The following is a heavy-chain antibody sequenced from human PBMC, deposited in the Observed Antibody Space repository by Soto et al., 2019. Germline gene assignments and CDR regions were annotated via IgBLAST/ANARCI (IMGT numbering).Heavy chain of an antibody. CDR3: ARIDRGDV. Sequence: PSETLSLTCAVYGGSFSGYYWSWIRQPPGKGLEWIGEINHRGSTNYNPSLKSRVTISIDTSKNQFSLKLSSVTAADTAMYYCARIDRGDVWGQGTTVTVSS. D-gene: IGHD3-9*01. J-gene: IGHJ6*02. CDR2: INHRGST. V-gene: IGHV4-34*01. CDR1: GGSFSGYY.